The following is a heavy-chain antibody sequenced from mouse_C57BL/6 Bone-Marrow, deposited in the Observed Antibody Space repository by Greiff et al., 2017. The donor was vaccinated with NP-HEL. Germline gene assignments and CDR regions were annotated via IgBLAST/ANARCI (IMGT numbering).Heavy chain of an antibody. D-gene: IGHD4-1*01. CDR2: ISSGSSTI. V-gene: IGHV5-17*01. J-gene: IGHJ1*03. Sequence: EVKLVESGGGLVKPGGSLKLSCAASGFTFSDYGMHWVRQAPEKGLEWVAYISSGSSTIYYADTVKGRFTISRDNAKNTLFLQMTSRRSEDTAMYYCARGGLGRWYFDVWGTGTTVTVSS. CDR3: ARGGLGRWYFDV. CDR1: GFTFSDYG.